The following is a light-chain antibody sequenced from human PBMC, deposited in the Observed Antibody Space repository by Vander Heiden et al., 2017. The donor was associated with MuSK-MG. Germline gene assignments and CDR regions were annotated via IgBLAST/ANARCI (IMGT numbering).Light chain of an antibody. V-gene: IGKV1-33*01. CDR1: QGISNY. J-gene: IGKJ3*01. Sequence: IQMTQSPSSLSASVGDRVTITCQASQGISNYLTWYQQKPGKAPKLLIYDASNLETGVPSRFSGSGSGTDFTFTISSLQPEDIATYYCQQYNNLPFTFGPGTKVDTK. CDR2: DAS. CDR3: QQYNNLPFT.